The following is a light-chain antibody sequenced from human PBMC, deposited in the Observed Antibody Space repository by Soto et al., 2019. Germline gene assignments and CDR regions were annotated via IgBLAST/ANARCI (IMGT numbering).Light chain of an antibody. J-gene: IGLJ1*01. Sequence: QSVLTQPASVSGSPGQSITISCTGTSSDVGSRNLVSWYQQYPGKAPKLIIFEASKRPSGVSNRFSASKSGSTASLTISGLQAEDEADYYCCSHAGSSTYVFGTGTKVTLL. V-gene: IGLV2-23*01. CDR2: EAS. CDR3: CSHAGSSTYV. CDR1: SSDVGSRNL.